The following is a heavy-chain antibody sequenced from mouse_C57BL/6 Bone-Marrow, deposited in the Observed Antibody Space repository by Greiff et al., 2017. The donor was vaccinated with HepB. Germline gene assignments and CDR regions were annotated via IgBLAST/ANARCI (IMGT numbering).Heavy chain of an antibody. D-gene: IGHD2-1*01. CDR2: IDPETGGT. CDR1: GYTFTDYE. J-gene: IGHJ2*01. Sequence: QVQLQQSGAELVRPGASVTLSCKASGYTFTDYEMHWVKQTPVHGLEWIGAIDPETGGTAYNQKFKGKSILTADKSSSTAYMELRSLTSEDSAVYYCTRWIYYGNSIDYWGQGTTLTVSS. V-gene: IGHV1-15*01. CDR3: TRWIYYGNSIDY.